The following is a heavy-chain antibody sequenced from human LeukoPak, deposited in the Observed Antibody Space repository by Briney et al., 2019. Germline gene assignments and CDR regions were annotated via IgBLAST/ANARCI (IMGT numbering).Heavy chain of an antibody. CDR1: GGSISSYY. CDR2: IYTSGST. V-gene: IGHV4-4*07. J-gene: IGHJ4*02. CDR3: ARADCSSTSCYFDY. D-gene: IGHD2-2*01. Sequence: SETLSLTCTVSGGSISSYYWSWIRQPAGKGLEWIGRIYTSGSTNYNPSLKSRVTMSVDTSKNQFSLKLSSVTAADTAVYYCARADCSSTSCYFDYWGQGTLVTVSS.